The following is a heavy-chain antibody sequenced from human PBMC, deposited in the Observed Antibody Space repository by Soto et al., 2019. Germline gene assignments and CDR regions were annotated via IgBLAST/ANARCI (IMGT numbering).Heavy chain of an antibody. CDR2: IIPIFGTA. CDR3: ARRSLDYYDSSGPLFDAFDI. J-gene: IGHJ3*02. Sequence: SVKVSCKASGGTFSSYAISWVRQAPGQGLEWMGGIIPIFGTANYAQKLQGRVTITADESTSTAYMELSSLRSEDTAVYYCARRSLDYYDSSGPLFDAFDIWGQGTMVTVSS. D-gene: IGHD3-22*01. V-gene: IGHV1-69*13. CDR1: GGTFSSYA.